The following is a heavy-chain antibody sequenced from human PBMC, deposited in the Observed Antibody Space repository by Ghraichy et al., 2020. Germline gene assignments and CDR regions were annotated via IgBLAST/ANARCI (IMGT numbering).Heavy chain of an antibody. Sequence: SETLSLTCAVSGGSISSSNWWSWVRQPPGKGLEWIGEIYHSGSTNYNPSLKSRVTISVDKSKNQFSLKLSSVTAADTAVYYCARDGDTAMVNNWFDPWGQGTLVTVSS. CDR3: ARDGDTAMVNNWFDP. D-gene: IGHD5-18*01. CDR1: GGSISSSNW. V-gene: IGHV4-4*02. CDR2: IYHSGST. J-gene: IGHJ5*02.